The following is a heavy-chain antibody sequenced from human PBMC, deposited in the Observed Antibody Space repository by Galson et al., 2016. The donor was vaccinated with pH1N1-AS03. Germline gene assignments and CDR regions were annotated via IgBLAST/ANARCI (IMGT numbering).Heavy chain of an antibody. J-gene: IGHJ3*02. V-gene: IGHV5-51*01. CDR1: GYSFVSYW. D-gene: IGHD5-18*01. Sequence: QSGAEVKKPGESLKISCKGSGYSFVSYWIGWVRQMPGKGLEWMGVIYSGVSADTRYSPSFQGQVTISADKSISTAYLQWSSLKASDSAIYYCARTSGYSSHWAFNSWGQGTMVTVFS. CDR3: ARTSGYSSHWAFNS. CDR2: IYSGVSADT.